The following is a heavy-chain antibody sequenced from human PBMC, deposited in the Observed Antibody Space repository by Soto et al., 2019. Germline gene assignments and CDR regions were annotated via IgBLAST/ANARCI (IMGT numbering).Heavy chain of an antibody. CDR1: GFSFSTSTVG. J-gene: IGHJ4*02. CDR2: IYWDDDK. V-gene: IGHV2-5*02. Sequence: QITLKESGPTLVKPTQTLTLTCTFSGFSFSTSTVGVGWIRQPPGKALEWLALIYWDDDKRYSPSLKNRLTTXKXTXRNQVVLRLTNMDPVDTATYYCAHRDCSGGSCYLEYWGQGTLVTVSS. D-gene: IGHD2-15*01. CDR3: AHRDCSGGSCYLEY.